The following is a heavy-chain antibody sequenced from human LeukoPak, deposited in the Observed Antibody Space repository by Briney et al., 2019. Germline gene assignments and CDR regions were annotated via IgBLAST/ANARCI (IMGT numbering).Heavy chain of an antibody. V-gene: IGHV1-8*01. CDR3: ARMGDSSLRGLDYYYGMDV. CDR2: MNPNSGNT. J-gene: IGHJ6*02. CDR1: GYTFTSYD. D-gene: IGHD6-13*01. Sequence: ASVKVSCTASGYTFTSYDINWVRQATGQGLEWMGWMNPNSGNTGYAQKFQGRVTMTRNTSISTAYMELSSLRSEDTAVYYCARMGDSSLRGLDYYYGMDVWGQGTTVTVSS.